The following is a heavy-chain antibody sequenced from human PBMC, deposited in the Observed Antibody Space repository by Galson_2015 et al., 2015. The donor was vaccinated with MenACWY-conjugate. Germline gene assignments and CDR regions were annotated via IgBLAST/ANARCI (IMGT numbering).Heavy chain of an antibody. Sequence: QSGAEVTKPGESLKISCKASGYNFITYWIGWVRQVPGKGLEWVGLISPIDSKTRYSPAFEGRVTISADNSITTALLQWNSLQASGTGMYYCARPPPGGGGMDVWGQGTTVTVSS. V-gene: IGHV5-51*01. CDR2: ISPIDSKT. D-gene: IGHD3-16*01. CDR3: ARPPPGGGGMDV. J-gene: IGHJ6*02. CDR1: GYNFITYW.